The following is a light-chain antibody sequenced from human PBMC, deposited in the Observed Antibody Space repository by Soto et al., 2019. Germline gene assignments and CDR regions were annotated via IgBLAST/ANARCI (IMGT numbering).Light chain of an antibody. V-gene: IGLV2-23*02. CDR2: GVN. CDR3: RSFAGSSTLV. Sequence: QSVLTQPASVSGSPGQSITFSCTGTSSDVGTYNLVSWYQQHPGKAPKLMIYGVNKRPSGVSNRFSGSKSGNTASLTISGLQAEDEADYYCRSFAGSSTLVFGGGTKLTVL. CDR1: SSDVGTYNL. J-gene: IGLJ3*02.